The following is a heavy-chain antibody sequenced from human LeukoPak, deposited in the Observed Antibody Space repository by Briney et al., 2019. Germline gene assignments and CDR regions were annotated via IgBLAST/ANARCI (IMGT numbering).Heavy chain of an antibody. V-gene: IGHV1-3*01. J-gene: IGHJ5*02. D-gene: IGHD3-10*01. CDR1: GYTFTSYA. CDR3: ARASSGSLSTWFGELFDWYDP. CDR2: INAGNGNT. Sequence: GASVKVSCKASGYTFTSYAMHWVRQAPGQRLEWMGWINAGNGNTKYSQKFQGRVTITRDTSANTAYMELSSLRSEDTAVYYCARASSGSLSTWFGELFDWYDPWGQGTLVTVSS.